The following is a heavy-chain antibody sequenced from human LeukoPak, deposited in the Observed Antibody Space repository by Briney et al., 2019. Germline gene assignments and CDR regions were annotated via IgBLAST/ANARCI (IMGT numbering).Heavy chain of an antibody. Sequence: GGSLKLSCAASGFSFNNYAMSWVRQAPGKGLEWVSGISGSDGSTYYADSVKGRFTISRDNSKNTLYLQMNSLRAEDTATYYCAKQLTLTRGNVDYWGQGSLATVSS. J-gene: IGHJ4*02. CDR1: GFSFNNYA. V-gene: IGHV3-23*01. CDR3: AKQLTLTRGNVDY. D-gene: IGHD5-12*01. CDR2: ISGSDGST.